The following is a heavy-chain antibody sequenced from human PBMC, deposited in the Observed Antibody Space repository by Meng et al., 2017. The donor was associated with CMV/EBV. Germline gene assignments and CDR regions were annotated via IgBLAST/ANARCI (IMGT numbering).Heavy chain of an antibody. CDR2: ISAYNGNT. CDR3: VRDDKAYCGGDCSPVTYYYYYGMDV. V-gene: IGHV1-18*01. D-gene: IGHD2-21*01. CDR1: GYTFTSYG. J-gene: IGHJ6*02. Sequence: ASVKVSCKASGYTFTSYGISWVRQAPGQGLEWMGWISAYNGNTNYAQKLQGRVTMTTDTSTSTAYMELRSLRSDDTAVYYCVRDDKAYCGGDCSPVTYYYYYGMDVWGQGTTVTVSS.